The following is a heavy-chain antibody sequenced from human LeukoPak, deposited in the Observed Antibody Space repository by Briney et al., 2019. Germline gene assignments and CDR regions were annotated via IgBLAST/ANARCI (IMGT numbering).Heavy chain of an antibody. D-gene: IGHD6-13*01. CDR1: GFTFSSYG. J-gene: IGHJ4*02. CDR3: AREDSSSVFDY. Sequence: GGSLRLSCAASGFTFSSYGMHWVRQAPGKGLEWVAVIWYDGSNKYYADSLKGRFTISRDNSKNTLYLQMNSLRAEDTAVYYCAREDSSSVFDYWGQGTLVTVSS. V-gene: IGHV3-33*01. CDR2: IWYDGSNK.